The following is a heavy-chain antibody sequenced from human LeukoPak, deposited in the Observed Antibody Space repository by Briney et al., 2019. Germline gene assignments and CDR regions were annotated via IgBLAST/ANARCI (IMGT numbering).Heavy chain of an antibody. V-gene: IGHV3-30*18. J-gene: IGHJ4*02. CDR3: AKGAGAVAGPRYPQLDY. CDR2: ISYDGSNK. Sequence: PGGSLRLSCAASGFTFSSYSMNWVRQAPGKGLEWVAVISYDGSNKYYADSVKGRFTISRDNSKNTLYLQMNSLRAEDTAVYYCAKGAGAVAGPRYPQLDYWGQGTLVTVSS. CDR1: GFTFSSYS. D-gene: IGHD6-19*01.